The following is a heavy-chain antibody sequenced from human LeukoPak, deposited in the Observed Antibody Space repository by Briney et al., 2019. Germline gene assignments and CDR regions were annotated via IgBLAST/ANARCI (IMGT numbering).Heavy chain of an antibody. CDR2: ISYDGSNK. CDR1: GFTFSSYA. Sequence: GRSLRLSCAASGFTFSSYAMHWVRQAPGKGLEWVSVISYDGSNKYYADSVKGRFTISRDNSKNMLYLQMNSLRAEDTAVYYCAKGPTSYYYYYMDVWGKGTTVTVSS. CDR3: AKGPTSYYYYYMDV. J-gene: IGHJ6*03. V-gene: IGHV3-30*04. D-gene: IGHD5-24*01.